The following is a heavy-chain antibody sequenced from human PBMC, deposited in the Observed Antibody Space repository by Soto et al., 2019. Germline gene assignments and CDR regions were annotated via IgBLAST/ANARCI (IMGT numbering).Heavy chain of an antibody. V-gene: IGHV1-69*13. CDR1: GGTFSSYE. CDR2: IIPIFGTA. CDR3: AREGYEVGATAEAYYFDY. D-gene: IGHD1-26*01. J-gene: IGHJ4*02. Sequence: ASVKVSCKASGGTFSSYEISWVRQAPGQGLEWMGGIIPIFGTANYAQKFQGRVTITADESTSTAYMELSSLRSEDTAVYYCAREGYEVGATAEAYYFDYWGQGTLVTVSS.